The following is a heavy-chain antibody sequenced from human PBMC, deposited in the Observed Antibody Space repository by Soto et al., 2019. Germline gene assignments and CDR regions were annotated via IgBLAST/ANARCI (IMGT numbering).Heavy chain of an antibody. V-gene: IGHV4-31*03. J-gene: IGHJ4*01. D-gene: IGHD2-2*01. CDR3: ARSSTSATYFDY. Sequence: QVQLQESGPGLVKPSQTLSLTCTVSGGSISSGGYYWSWIRQHPGEGLEWIGYIYYSGCTYYIPTLKSRVTLSVDTPKNQFSLKLSSLTAADTTVYYYARSSTSATYFDYWGQGTLGTVS. CDR1: GGSISSGGYY. CDR2: IYYSGCT.